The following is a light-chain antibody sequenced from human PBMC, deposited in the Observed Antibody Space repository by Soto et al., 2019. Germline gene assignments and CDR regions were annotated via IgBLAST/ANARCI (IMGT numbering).Light chain of an antibody. Sequence: QSALTQPASVSGSPGQSITISCTGTSSDFGDFNYVFWYQQHPGKAPKLLIYDVSNRPSGVSNRFSGSKSGDTASLTISGLQADDEADYYCTSYTTSITYVFGTGTKLTVL. CDR3: TSYTTSITYV. V-gene: IGLV2-14*03. CDR1: SSDFGDFNY. J-gene: IGLJ1*01. CDR2: DVS.